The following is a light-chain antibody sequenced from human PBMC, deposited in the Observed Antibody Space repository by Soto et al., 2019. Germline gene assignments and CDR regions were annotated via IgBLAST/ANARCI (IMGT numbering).Light chain of an antibody. Sequence: IQMTQSPATLSVSPGERATLSCRASQTIYSNVAWYQQRPGQAPRLLIYRASARATGIPARFSGSGSGTEFTLTIGSLQSEDSAVYYCQQYGSSPETFGQGTKVDIK. J-gene: IGKJ1*01. CDR1: QTIYSN. CDR3: QQYGSSPET. CDR2: RAS. V-gene: IGKV3-15*01.